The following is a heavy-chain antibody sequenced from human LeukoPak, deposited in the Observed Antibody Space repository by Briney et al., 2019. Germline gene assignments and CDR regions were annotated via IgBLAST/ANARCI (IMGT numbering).Heavy chain of an antibody. CDR2: IIPIFGTA. D-gene: IGHD3-22*01. V-gene: IGHV1-69*05. J-gene: IGHJ5*02. Sequence: SVKVPCKASGGTFSSYAISWVRQAPGQGLEWMGRIIPIFGTANYAQKFQGRVTITTDESTSTAYMELSSLRSEDTAVYYCARDHRYYYDSSGYYDYNWFDPWGQGTLGTVSS. CDR1: GGTFSSYA. CDR3: ARDHRYYYDSSGYYDYNWFDP.